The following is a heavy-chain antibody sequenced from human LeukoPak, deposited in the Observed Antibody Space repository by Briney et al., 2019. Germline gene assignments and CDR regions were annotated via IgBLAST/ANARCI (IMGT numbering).Heavy chain of an antibody. Sequence: TGGSLRFTGAGSGFTFSSYRLDWVGQAPGKGLEWVSCISSSSSYIYYADSGKGRFTSSRDISKNTLYLQMNSLSAEDTADYYCARHADRLPGGFDCGRRGTVVTVSS. CDR1: GFTFSSYR. V-gene: IGHV3-21*01. D-gene: IGHD2-21*02. J-gene: IGHJ4*02. CDR2: ISSSSSYI. CDR3: ARHADRLPGGFDC.